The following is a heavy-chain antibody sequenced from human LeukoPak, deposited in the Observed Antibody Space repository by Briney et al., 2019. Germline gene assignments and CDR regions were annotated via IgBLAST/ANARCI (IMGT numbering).Heavy chain of an antibody. CDR1: GFTFSSYA. J-gene: IGHJ1*01. D-gene: IGHD3-22*01. Sequence: PGGSLRLSCAASGFTFSSYAMSWVRQAPGKGLEWVSAISGSGISTYNADSVKGRFTISRDNSKNTLYLQMNSLRAEDTAVYYCAKADYYDSNTYRAQFIQHWGQGTLVTVSS. V-gene: IGHV3-23*01. CDR2: ISGSGIST. CDR3: AKADYYDSNTYRAQFIQH.